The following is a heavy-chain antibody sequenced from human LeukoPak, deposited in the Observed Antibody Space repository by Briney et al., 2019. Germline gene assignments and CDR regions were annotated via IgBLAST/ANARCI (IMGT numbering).Heavy chain of an antibody. Sequence: SGRSLRLSCAASGFSFSSYAMHWVRQAPGKGLEWVAVISYDGSNKYYADSVKGRFTISRDNSKNTLYLQMSSLRAEDTAVYYCARGVSMAQPHIDYWGQGTLVTVSS. D-gene: IGHD1-14*01. V-gene: IGHV3-30-3*01. CDR2: ISYDGSNK. J-gene: IGHJ4*02. CDR3: ARGVSMAQPHIDY. CDR1: GFSFSSYA.